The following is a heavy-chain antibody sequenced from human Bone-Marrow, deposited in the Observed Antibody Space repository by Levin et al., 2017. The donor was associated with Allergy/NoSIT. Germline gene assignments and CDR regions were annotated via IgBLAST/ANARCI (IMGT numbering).Heavy chain of an antibody. D-gene: IGHD6-19*01. Sequence: AGGSLRLSCAASGFTFNDYTMHWVRQAPQRGLEWVSLISWDASTTYYAAPVRGRFTTSSDNSTNALYLQMNSLTTEDTALYYCAKDLSPRIAMTGSIEYWGQGTLVTASS. CDR3: AKDLSPRIAMTGSIEY. CDR1: GFTFNDYT. J-gene: IGHJ4*02. CDR2: ISWDASTT. V-gene: IGHV3-43*01.